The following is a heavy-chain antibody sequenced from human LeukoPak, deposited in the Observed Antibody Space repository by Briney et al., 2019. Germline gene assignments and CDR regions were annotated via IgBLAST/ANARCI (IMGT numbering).Heavy chain of an antibody. CDR1: GGSISGSSYY. J-gene: IGHJ4*02. D-gene: IGHD5-18*01. V-gene: IGHV4-39*01. CDR2: IYYSGST. CDR3: ARHVENSYGSYYFDY. Sequence: PSETLSLTCTVSGGSISGSSYYWGWIRQPPGKGLEWVGSIYYSGSTYYNPSLKSRVTISVDTSKNQFSLKLSSVTAADTAVYYCARHVENSYGSYYFDYWGQGTLVTVSS.